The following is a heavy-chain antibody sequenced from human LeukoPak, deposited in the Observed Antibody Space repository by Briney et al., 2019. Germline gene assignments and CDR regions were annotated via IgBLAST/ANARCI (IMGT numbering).Heavy chain of an antibody. V-gene: IGHV3-21*06. Sequence: GGSLRLSCSASGFSFTSYAMNWVRQAPGKGLEWVSSITTGSSYIYYTDSVRGRFSVSRDNAKNSLYLEMNSLRAEDTAVYYCARVEATTARSYYYYYMDVWGKGTTVTVSS. J-gene: IGHJ6*03. CDR3: ARVEATTARSYYYYYMDV. CDR2: ITTGSSYI. CDR1: GFSFTSYA. D-gene: IGHD1-1*01.